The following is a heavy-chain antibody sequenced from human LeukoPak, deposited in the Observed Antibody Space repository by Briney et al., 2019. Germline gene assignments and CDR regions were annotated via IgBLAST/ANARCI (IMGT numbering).Heavy chain of an antibody. V-gene: IGHV3-48*04. J-gene: IGHJ4*02. D-gene: IGHD2-2*01. Sequence: GGSLRLSCAASGFTFSSYSMNWVRQAPVKGLEWVSYISSSGSTIYYADSVKGRFTISRDNAKNSLYLQMNSLRAEDTAVYYCARLGYCSSTSCLPNWGQGTLVTVSS. CDR3: ARLGYCSSTSCLPN. CDR2: ISSSGSTI. CDR1: GFTFSSYS.